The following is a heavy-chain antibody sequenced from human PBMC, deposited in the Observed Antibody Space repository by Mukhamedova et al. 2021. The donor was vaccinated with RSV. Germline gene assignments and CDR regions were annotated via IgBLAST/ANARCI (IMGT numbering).Heavy chain of an antibody. J-gene: IGHJ4*02. CDR2: INPSGGSI. D-gene: IGHD3-9*01. Sequence: GIINPSGGSISYAQKFQGRVTMTRDTSTSTVYMELSSLRSEDTAVYYCAREEGYDILTGYSGAFDYWGQGTLVTVSS. CDR3: AREEGYDILTGYSGAFDY. V-gene: IGHV1-46*01.